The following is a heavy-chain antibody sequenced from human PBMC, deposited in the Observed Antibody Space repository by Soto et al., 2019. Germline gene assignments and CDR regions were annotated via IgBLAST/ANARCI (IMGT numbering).Heavy chain of an antibody. V-gene: IGHV4-39*07. CDR1: GGSMSTSDYY. CDR2: IDHRGST. D-gene: IGHD2-2*01. Sequence: SETLSLACTVSGGSMSTSDYYWGWIRQTPGKGLEYIGNIDHRGSTSYNPSLASRVTISVDTSKNQFSLKLSSVTAADTAVYYCARGDCSSTSCYHDYWGQGTLVTVSS. CDR3: ARGDCSSTSCYHDY. J-gene: IGHJ4*02.